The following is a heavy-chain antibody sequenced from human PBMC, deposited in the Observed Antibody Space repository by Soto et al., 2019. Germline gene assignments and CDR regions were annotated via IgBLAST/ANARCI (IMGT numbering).Heavy chain of an antibody. Sequence: QVQLVESGGGVVQAGRSLRLSCVASEFTFKSYGVHWVRPAPGKGLAWVAVMSYDGNKKHYADSVRGRFTISRDNSKNTLYLQMNSLRTEDTAVYYCAKDSYRGDIVLTPAPYGNDYWGQGTLVTVSS. CDR3: AKDSYRGDIVLTPAPYGNDY. D-gene: IGHD2-2*01. J-gene: IGHJ4*02. CDR2: MSYDGNKK. V-gene: IGHV3-30*18. CDR1: EFTFKSYG.